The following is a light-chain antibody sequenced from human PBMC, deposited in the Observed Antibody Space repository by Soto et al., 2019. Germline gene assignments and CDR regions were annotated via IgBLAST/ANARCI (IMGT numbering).Light chain of an antibody. CDR1: QGIGND. Sequence: DIQMTHSPSSLSASLLDRVSIXLLASQGIGNDLGWYQQKPGKAPKRLIYAASSLQSGVPSRFSGSGSGTEFTLTISSLQPEDFATYYCLQHHSYSWTFGQGTKVDIK. CDR2: AAS. J-gene: IGKJ1*01. CDR3: LQHHSYSWT. V-gene: IGKV1-17*01.